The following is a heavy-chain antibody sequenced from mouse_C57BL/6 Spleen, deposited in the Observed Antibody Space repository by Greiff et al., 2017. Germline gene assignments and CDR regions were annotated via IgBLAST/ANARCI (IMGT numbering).Heavy chain of an antibody. V-gene: IGHV1-15*01. CDR1: GYTFTDYE. CDR3: TREDYGSSYYFDY. D-gene: IGHD1-1*01. CDR2: IDPETGGT. J-gene: IGHJ2*01. Sequence: VKLMESGAELVRPGASVTLSCKASGYTFTDYEMHWVKQTPVHGLEWIGAIDPETGGTAYNQKFKGKAILTADKSSSTAYMELRSLTSEDSAVYYCTREDYGSSYYFDYWGQGTTLTVSS.